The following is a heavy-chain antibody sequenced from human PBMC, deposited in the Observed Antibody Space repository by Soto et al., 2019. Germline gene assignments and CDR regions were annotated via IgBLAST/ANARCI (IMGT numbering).Heavy chain of an antibody. V-gene: IGHV1-69*13. CDR1: GGTFSRYA. CDR2: INPIFGTA. CDR3: ARVLGSSLRYYHYYGMDV. J-gene: IGHJ6*02. D-gene: IGHD3-10*01. Sequence: GASVKVSCKASGGTFSRYAISWVRQAPGQGLEWMGGINPIFGTASYAQKFQGRVTITADESTSTAYMELSSLRSEDTAVYYCARVLGSSLRYYHYYGMDVWGQGTTVTVSS.